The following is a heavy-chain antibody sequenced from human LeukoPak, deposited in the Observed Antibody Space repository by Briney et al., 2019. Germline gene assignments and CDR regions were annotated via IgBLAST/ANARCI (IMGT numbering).Heavy chain of an antibody. Sequence: ASVKVSCKASGYIVTSSYIHWVRQAAGQGPEWRGGSIPIFGTENYAQKFQGRVTITAEKSTSTADMELSRLRSDDTAVYYWARDGGGSYWIGVSDYWGQGTLVTVSS. V-gene: IGHV1-69*06. D-gene: IGHD1-26*01. CDR1: GYIVTSSY. J-gene: IGHJ4*02. CDR3: ARDGGGSYWIGVSDY. CDR2: SIPIFGTE.